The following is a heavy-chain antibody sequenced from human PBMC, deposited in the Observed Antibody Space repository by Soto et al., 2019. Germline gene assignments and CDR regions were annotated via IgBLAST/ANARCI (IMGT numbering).Heavy chain of an antibody. CDR1: GFTFSSYA. J-gene: IGHJ4*02. CDR2: ISYDGSNK. CDR3: ARDYYDILTGYYMFDY. Sequence: GGSLRLSCAASGFTFSSYAMRWVRQAPGKGLEWVAVISYDGSNKYYADSVKGRFTISRDNSKNTLYLQMNSLRAEDTAVYYCARDYYDILTGYYMFDYRGQGTLVTVSS. D-gene: IGHD3-9*01. V-gene: IGHV3-30-3*01.